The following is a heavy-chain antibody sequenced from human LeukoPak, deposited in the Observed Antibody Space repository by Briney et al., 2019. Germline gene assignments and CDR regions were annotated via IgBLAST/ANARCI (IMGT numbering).Heavy chain of an antibody. Sequence: SETLSLTCTVSGGSISNYYWSWIRQPAGKGLEGIGRVYTPGNTNFNPSFKSRVSMSVDTSRNQFSLNLSSVTAADTAVYYCARVVEAAARYYYYYYTDVWGKGTTVTISS. D-gene: IGHD6-13*01. J-gene: IGHJ6*03. CDR3: ARVVEAAARYYYYYYTDV. CDR1: GGSISNYY. CDR2: VYTPGNT. V-gene: IGHV4-4*07.